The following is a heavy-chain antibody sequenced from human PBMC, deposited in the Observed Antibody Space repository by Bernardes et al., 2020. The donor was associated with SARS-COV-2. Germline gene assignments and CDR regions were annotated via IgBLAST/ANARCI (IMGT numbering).Heavy chain of an antibody. J-gene: IGHJ5*02. CDR3: AGGYCSGGSCYRWFDP. V-gene: IGHV4-39*01. Sequence: SETLSLTCTVSGGSISSSSYYWGWIRQPPGKGLEWIGSIYYSGSTYYNPSLKSRVTISVDTSKNQFSLKLSSVTAADTAVYYCAGGYCSGGSCYRWFDPWGQGTLVTVSS. D-gene: IGHD2-15*01. CDR2: IYYSGST. CDR1: GGSISSSSYY.